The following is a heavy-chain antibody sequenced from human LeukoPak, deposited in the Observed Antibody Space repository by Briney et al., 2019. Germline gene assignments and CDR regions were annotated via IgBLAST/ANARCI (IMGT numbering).Heavy chain of an antibody. CDR1: GGSFSGYY. V-gene: IGHV3-7*01. CDR3: ARLYHHILTWSRFYY. J-gene: IGHJ4*02. Sequence: ETLSLTCAVSGGSFSGYYWSWVRQAPGKGLEWVANIKQDGSEKYYVDSVEGRFTISRDNAKNSLYLQMNSLRAEDTAVYYCARLYHHILTWSRFYYWGQGTLVTVSS. D-gene: IGHD3-9*01. CDR2: IKQDGSEK.